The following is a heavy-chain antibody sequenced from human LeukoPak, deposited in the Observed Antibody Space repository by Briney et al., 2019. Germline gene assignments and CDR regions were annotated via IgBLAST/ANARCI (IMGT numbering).Heavy chain of an antibody. CDR1: GYTFTSYY. Sequence: GASVKVSCKASGYTFTSYYMHWVRQAPGQGLEWMGIINPSGGSTSYAQKFQGRVTMTRDTSTSTVYMELSSLRSEDTAVHYCARAPPRDGYNYHGAFDIWGQGTMVTVSS. V-gene: IGHV1-46*01. J-gene: IGHJ3*02. CDR2: INPSGGST. D-gene: IGHD5-24*01. CDR3: ARAPPRDGYNYHGAFDI.